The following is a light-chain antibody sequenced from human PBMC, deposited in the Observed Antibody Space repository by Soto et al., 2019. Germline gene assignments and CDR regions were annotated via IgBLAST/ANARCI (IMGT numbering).Light chain of an antibody. CDR1: QSFTDW. CDR3: QQYNDYLWT. V-gene: IGKV1-5*01. CDR2: DAS. J-gene: IGKJ1*01. Sequence: DIQMTQSPSTLSASVGDRVTIACRASQSFTDWLAWYQQKPGKAPKLLIYDASTLESGGPSRVSGSGSGTEFTLTSSSLQPDDVATYYCQQYNDYLWTFGQGTKVEIK.